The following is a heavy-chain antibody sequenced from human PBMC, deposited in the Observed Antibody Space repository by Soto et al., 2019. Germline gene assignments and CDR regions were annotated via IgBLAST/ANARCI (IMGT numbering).Heavy chain of an antibody. V-gene: IGHV1-18*01. CDR2: ISAYNGNT. Sequence: ASVKVSCKASGYTFTSYGISWVRQAPGQGLEWMGWISAYNGNTNYAQKLQGRVTMTTDTFTSTAYMELRSLRSDDTAVYYCARVEQTYYYDSSGYYYVYWGQGTLVTV. D-gene: IGHD3-22*01. CDR3: ARVEQTYYYDSSGYYYVY. J-gene: IGHJ4*02. CDR1: GYTFTSYG.